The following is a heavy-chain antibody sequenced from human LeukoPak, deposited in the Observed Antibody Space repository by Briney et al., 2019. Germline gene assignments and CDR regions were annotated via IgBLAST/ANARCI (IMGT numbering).Heavy chain of an antibody. D-gene: IGHD3-10*01. J-gene: IGHJ4*02. Sequence: ASVKFSCKASGYTFAGYYMHWVRQGPGQGLEWMGWINPNSGGTNYAQKFQGRVTMTRDTSISTAYMELSRLRSDDTAVYYCASIPLLWFGERDYFDYWGQGTLVTVSS. CDR1: GYTFAGYY. V-gene: IGHV1-2*02. CDR3: ASIPLLWFGERDYFDY. CDR2: INPNSGGT.